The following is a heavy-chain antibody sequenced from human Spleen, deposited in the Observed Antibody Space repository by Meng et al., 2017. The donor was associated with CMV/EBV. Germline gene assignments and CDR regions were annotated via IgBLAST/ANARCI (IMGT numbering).Heavy chain of an antibody. CDR2: INSDGSST. V-gene: IGHV3-74*01. CDR3: AKALSPIPYYGSGSPPYGMDV. J-gene: IGHJ6*02. D-gene: IGHD3-10*01. Sequence: GESLKISCAASGFAFNDHYISWIRQPPGKGLVWVSRINSDGSSTTYADSVKGRFTISRDNAENTVYLQMNSLRAEDTAVYYCAKALSPIPYYGSGSPPYGMDVWGQGTTVTVSS. CDR1: GFAFNDHY.